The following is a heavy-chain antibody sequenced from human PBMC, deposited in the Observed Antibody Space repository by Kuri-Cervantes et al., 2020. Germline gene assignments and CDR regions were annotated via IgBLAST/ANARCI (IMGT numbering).Heavy chain of an antibody. J-gene: IGHJ4*02. CDR3: ARDVTSFGVVTRYFDF. V-gene: IGHV3-21*06. D-gene: IGHD3-3*01. CDR1: GVTVSTSY. Sequence: GESLKISCATSGVTVSTSYMSWVRQAPGKGLEWVSSISSSSTFIYYADSVKGRFTISRDNANNSLFLQMNSLRADDTAVYYCARDVTSFGVVTRYFDFWGQGTLVTVSS. CDR2: ISSSSTFI.